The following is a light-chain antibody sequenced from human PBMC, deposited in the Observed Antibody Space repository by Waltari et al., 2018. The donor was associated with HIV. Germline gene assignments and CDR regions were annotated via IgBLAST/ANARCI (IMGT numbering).Light chain of an antibody. V-gene: IGLV1-47*01. Sequence: QSVLTQTPSASGTPGQRVTISCSGSSSNIGSNYVYWYQQLPGTAPKLLIYRNNQRPSGVPDRFSGSKSGTSASLAISGLRSEDEADYYCAAWDNSLSVLVVFGGGIKLTVL. J-gene: IGLJ2*01. CDR1: SSNIGSNY. CDR3: AAWDNSLSVLVV. CDR2: RNN.